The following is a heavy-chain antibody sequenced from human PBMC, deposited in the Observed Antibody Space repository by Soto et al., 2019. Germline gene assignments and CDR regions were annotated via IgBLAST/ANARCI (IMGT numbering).Heavy chain of an antibody. CDR1: GYTFTSYG. D-gene: IGHD3-10*01. Sequence: QVQLVQSGAEVKKPGASVKVSCKASGYTFTSYGISWVRQAPGQGLEWMGWISAYNGNTNYAHKLQGRVTMTTDTSTSRAYMELRSLRSDDTAVYYCARVPTYDIWFGEYNFDYWGQGTLVTVSS. V-gene: IGHV1-18*01. J-gene: IGHJ4*02. CDR3: ARVPTYDIWFGEYNFDY. CDR2: ISAYNGNT.